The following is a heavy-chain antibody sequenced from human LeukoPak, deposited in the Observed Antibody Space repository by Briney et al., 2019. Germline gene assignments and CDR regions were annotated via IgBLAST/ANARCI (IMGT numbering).Heavy chain of an antibody. J-gene: IGHJ3*01. V-gene: IGHV3-33*08. CDR1: GFTFSSYG. CDR2: IWYDGSNK. D-gene: IGHD4-23*01. CDR3: ARDQYPYSGNSGGVVF. Sequence: GGSLRLSCAASGFTFSSYGMHWVRQAPGKGLEWVAVIWYDGSNKYYADSVKGRFTISRDNSKNTLYLQMNSLRAEDTAVYYCARDQYPYSGNSGGVVFWGQGTMVTVSS.